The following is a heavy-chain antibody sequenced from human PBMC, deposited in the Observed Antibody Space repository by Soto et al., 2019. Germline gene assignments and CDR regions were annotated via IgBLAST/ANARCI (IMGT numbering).Heavy chain of an antibody. D-gene: IGHD3-3*01. Sequence: EVQLLESGGGLVQPGGSLRLSCAASGFTFSSYAMSWVRQATGKGLEWVSAISGSGGSTYYADYVKGRCTISRDNSKNTLYLQMNSLRAEDTAVYYCAKYPLYDYDLWRGYYAVGEYYFDDWGQGTLVTVSS. J-gene: IGHJ4*02. CDR1: GFTFSSYA. CDR3: AKYPLYDYDLWRGYYAVGEYYFDD. CDR2: ISGSGGST. V-gene: IGHV3-23*01.